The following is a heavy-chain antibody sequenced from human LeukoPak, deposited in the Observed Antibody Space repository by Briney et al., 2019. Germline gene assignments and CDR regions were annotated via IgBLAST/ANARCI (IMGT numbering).Heavy chain of an antibody. CDR3: ARGVRFQPRDTTYFGY. J-gene: IGHJ4*02. Sequence: PGGSLRLSCAASGFTFDDYGMTWVRQAPGKGLEWVSGINWNGGGTGYADSVKGRFTISRDNAKNSLFLQMNSLRAEDTALYYCARGVRFQPRDTTYFGYWGQGTLVTVSS. CDR2: INWNGGGT. V-gene: IGHV3-20*04. CDR1: GFTFDDYG. D-gene: IGHD1-14*01.